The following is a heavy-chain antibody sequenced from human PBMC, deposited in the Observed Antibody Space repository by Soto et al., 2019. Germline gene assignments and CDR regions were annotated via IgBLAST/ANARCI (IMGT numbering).Heavy chain of an antibody. CDR2: IYYIGST. J-gene: IGHJ3*02. V-gene: IGHV4-59*01. Sequence: PSETLSLTCTVSGGSMSSYYWSWIRQPPGKELEWIGYIYYIGSTNYSPSLKSRVTISVDTSKNQFSLKLSSVTAADTAVYYCASGTLLLILRQGPLDIWGQGTMVNVAS. D-gene: IGHD3-3*01. CDR1: GGSMSSYY. CDR3: ASGTLLLILRQGPLDI.